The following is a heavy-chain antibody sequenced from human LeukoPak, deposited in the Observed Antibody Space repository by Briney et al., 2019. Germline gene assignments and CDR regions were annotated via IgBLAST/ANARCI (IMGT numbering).Heavy chain of an antibody. J-gene: IGHJ4*02. D-gene: IGHD3-16*01. V-gene: IGHV3-30*18. CDR3: AKDTWRSNGYQDY. Sequence: GGSLRLSCAASGFSFNNYDLHWVRQAPGKGLEWVAVISYDETKKYYADSVQGRFTISKDNSKKTLFLQMNSLRAEDTAVYYCAKDTWRSNGYQDYWGQGTLVTVSS. CDR1: GFSFNNYD. CDR2: ISYDETKK.